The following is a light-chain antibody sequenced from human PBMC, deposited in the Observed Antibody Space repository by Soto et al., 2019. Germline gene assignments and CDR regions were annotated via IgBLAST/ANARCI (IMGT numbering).Light chain of an antibody. CDR1: QSISTE. V-gene: IGKV3-15*01. Sequence: EIVMTQSPSTLSVSPGERATLSCRASQSISTELAWYQQKPGQPPRLLLYSASTRATGVPARFTGSGSGSEFTLTISGLQSEDFAVYYCQQGHNWPLTFGQGTRLE. J-gene: IGKJ2*01. CDR2: SAS. CDR3: QQGHNWPLT.